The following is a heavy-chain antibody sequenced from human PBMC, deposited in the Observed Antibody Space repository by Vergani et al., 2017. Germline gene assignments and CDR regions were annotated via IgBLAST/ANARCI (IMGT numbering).Heavy chain of an antibody. D-gene: IGHD1-14*01. CDR2: AWYDGNNK. CDR1: GFTFNQYG. Sequence: QVQFVESGGGVVQPGRSLRVSRAASGFTFNQYGMHWVRQAPGKGLERVAVAWYDGNNKQYADSVKGRFTISRDNSKRTIDLQMNSLRDEDTGVYYCARDLRLLYNRFGPWGQGTLVTVP. J-gene: IGHJ5*02. V-gene: IGHV3-33*01. CDR3: ARDLRLLYNRFGP.